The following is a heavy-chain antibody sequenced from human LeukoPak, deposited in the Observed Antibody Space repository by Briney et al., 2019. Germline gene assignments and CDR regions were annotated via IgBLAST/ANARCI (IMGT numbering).Heavy chain of an antibody. J-gene: IGHJ3*02. D-gene: IGHD3-9*01. V-gene: IGHV4-38-2*02. CDR1: GYSISSGYY. Sequence: SETLSLTCTVSGYSISSGYYWGWIRQPPGKGLEWIGYIYHSGSTYYNPSLKSRVTISVDRSKNQFSLKLSSVTAADTAVYYCARDRLYYDILTGYSSNDAFDIWGQGTMVTVSS. CDR3: ARDRLYYDILTGYSSNDAFDI. CDR2: IYHSGST.